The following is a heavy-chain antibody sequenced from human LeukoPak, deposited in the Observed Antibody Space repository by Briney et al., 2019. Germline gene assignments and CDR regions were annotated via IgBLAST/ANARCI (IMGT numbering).Heavy chain of an antibody. CDR1: GYTFTSYD. V-gene: IGHV1-8*01. CDR2: RNPNSGNA. J-gene: IGHJ6*02. D-gene: IGHD2/OR15-2a*01. CDR3: ARGPLSSPGYYYYGMDV. Sequence: ASVKVSCKASGYTFTSYDINWVRQATGQGLEWMGWRNPNSGNAGYAQKFQGRVIMTSNTSINTDYMELSSLRSEDTAVYYCARGPLSSPGYYYYGMDVWGQGTTVAVSS.